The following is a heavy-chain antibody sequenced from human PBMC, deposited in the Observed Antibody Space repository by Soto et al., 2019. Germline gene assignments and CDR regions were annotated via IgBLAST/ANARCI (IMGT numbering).Heavy chain of an antibody. CDR3: ARLNKEWRNYYYMDV. J-gene: IGHJ6*03. CDR1: GGSISSYY. V-gene: IGHV4-59*08. Sequence: SETLSLTCTVSGGSISSYYWSWIRQPPGKGLEWIGYIYYSGSTNYNPSLKSRVTISVDTSKNQFSLKLSSVTAADTAVYYCARLNKEWRNYYYMDVWGKGTTVTVSS. D-gene: IGHD3-3*01. CDR2: IYYSGST.